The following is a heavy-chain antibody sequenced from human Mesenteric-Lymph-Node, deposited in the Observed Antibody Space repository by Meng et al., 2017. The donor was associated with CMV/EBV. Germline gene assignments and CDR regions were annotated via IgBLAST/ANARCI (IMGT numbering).Heavy chain of an antibody. J-gene: IGHJ4*02. CDR3: ARLPAAPRIIMVRGVITGPIDY. V-gene: IGHV3-13*01. CDR2: IGTAGDT. D-gene: IGHD3-10*01. Sequence: GGSLRLSCAASGFTFSSYDMHWVRQATGKGLEWVSAIGTAGDTYYPGSVKGQFTISRENAKNSLYLQMNSLRAEDTAVYYCARLPAAPRIIMVRGVITGPIDYWGQGTLVTVSS. CDR1: GFTFSSYD.